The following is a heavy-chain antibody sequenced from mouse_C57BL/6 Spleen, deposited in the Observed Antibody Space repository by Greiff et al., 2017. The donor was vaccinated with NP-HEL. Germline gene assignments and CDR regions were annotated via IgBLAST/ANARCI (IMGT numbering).Heavy chain of an antibody. CDR3: AREDTTVVNWYFDV. CDR2: ISYDGSN. J-gene: IGHJ1*03. CDR1: GYSITSGYY. D-gene: IGHD1-1*01. Sequence: DVHLVESGPGLVKPSQSLSLTCSVTGYSITSGYYWNWIRQFPGNKLEWMGYISYDGSNNYNPSLKNRISITRDTSKNQFFLKLNSVTTEDTATYYCAREDTTVVNWYFDVWGTGTTVTVSS. V-gene: IGHV3-6*01.